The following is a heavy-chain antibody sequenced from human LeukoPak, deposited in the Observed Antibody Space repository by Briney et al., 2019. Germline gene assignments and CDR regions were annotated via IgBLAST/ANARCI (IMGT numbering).Heavy chain of an antibody. D-gene: IGHD6-13*01. V-gene: IGHV3-23*01. CDR2: ISGSGGST. Sequence: PGGSLRLSCAASGFTFSSYAMSWVRQAPGKGLEWVSAISGSGGSTYYADSVKGRFTISRDNSKNTLYLQMNSLRAEDTAVYCCAKSIDSSSWYGWFDPWGQGTLVTVSS. CDR3: AKSIDSSSWYGWFDP. J-gene: IGHJ5*02. CDR1: GFTFSSYA.